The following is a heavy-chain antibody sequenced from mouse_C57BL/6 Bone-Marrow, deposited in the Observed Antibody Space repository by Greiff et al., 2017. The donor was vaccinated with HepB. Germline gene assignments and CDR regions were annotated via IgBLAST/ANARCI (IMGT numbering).Heavy chain of an antibody. Sequence: VQLVESGPGLVAPSQSLSITCTVSGFSLTSYGVDWVRQSPGKGLEWLGVIWGVGSTNYNSALKSRLSISKDNSKSQVFLKMNSLQTDDTAMYYCARVLLLRSSYAMDYWGQGTSVTVSS. CDR3: ARVLLLRSSYAMDY. D-gene: IGHD1-1*01. CDR1: GFSLTSYG. J-gene: IGHJ4*01. CDR2: IWGVGST. V-gene: IGHV2-6*01.